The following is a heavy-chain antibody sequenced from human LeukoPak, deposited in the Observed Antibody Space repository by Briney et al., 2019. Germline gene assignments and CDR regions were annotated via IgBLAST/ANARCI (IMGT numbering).Heavy chain of an antibody. J-gene: IGHJ4*02. Sequence: GESLKISCKGSGYSFTTYWIGWVRQMPGKGLEWMGIIYPVDFDIRISPSFQGQVTISVDKSISTAYLQWSSLKASDTAIYYCARRAVVIGVGYFDYWGQGTLVTVSS. CDR2: IYPVDFDI. V-gene: IGHV5-51*01. CDR3: ARRAVVIGVGYFDY. D-gene: IGHD4-23*01. CDR1: GYSFTTYW.